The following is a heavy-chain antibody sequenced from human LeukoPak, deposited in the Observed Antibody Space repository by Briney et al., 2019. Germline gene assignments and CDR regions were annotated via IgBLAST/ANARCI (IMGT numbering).Heavy chain of an antibody. CDR1: GGSISSHY. CDR2: IYYSGST. J-gene: IGHJ4*02. CDR3: AREDRDGYNKFDY. V-gene: IGHV4-59*11. Sequence: SETLSLTCTVSGGSISSHYWSWTRQPPGKGLEWIGYIYYSGSTNYNPSLKSRVTISVDTSKNQFSLKLSSVTAADTAVYYCAREDRDGYNKFDYWGQGTLVTVSS. D-gene: IGHD5-24*01.